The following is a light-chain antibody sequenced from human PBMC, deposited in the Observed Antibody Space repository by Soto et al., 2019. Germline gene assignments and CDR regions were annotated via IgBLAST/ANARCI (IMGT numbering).Light chain of an antibody. CDR2: DAS. CDR1: QDIRYY. J-gene: IGKJ5*01. CDR3: QHYNSFPIT. Sequence: DMQIARSPNSLSSCLLDIVTITCQASQDIRYYLNWYQQKTGQAPKLLIYDASQLETGVPSRFSGSGSGTDFTFTINCLHPEDIGTYYCQHYNSFPITFGQGTRLEIK. V-gene: IGKV1-33*01.